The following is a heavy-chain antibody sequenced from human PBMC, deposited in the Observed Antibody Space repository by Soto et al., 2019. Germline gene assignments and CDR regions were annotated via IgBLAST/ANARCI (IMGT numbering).Heavy chain of an antibody. V-gene: IGHV5-10-1*01. D-gene: IGHD4-4*01. J-gene: IGHJ5*02. CDR2: IDPSDSYT. CDR1: GYSFTSYW. Sequence: PGESLKISCKGSGYSFTSYWISWVRQMPGKGLEWMGRIDPSDSYTNYSPSIKGHVTISADKSISTAYLQWSSLKASDTAMYYCARQNDYSNYNWFDPWGQGTLVTVSS. CDR3: ARQNDYSNYNWFDP.